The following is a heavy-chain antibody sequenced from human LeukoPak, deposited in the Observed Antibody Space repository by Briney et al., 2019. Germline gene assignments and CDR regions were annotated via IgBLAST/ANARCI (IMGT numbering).Heavy chain of an antibody. CDR1: GFTLSSYA. CDR2: ISYDGSNK. V-gene: IGHV3-30-3*01. J-gene: IGHJ4*02. CDR3: AREAVNLYCSSTSCHDFDY. D-gene: IGHD2-2*01. Sequence: PGRSLRLSCAASGFTLSSYAMHWVRQAPGKGLEWVAVISYDGSNKYYADSVKGRFTISRDNSKNTLYLQMNSLRAEDTAVYYCAREAVNLYCSSTSCHDFDYWGQGTLVTVSS.